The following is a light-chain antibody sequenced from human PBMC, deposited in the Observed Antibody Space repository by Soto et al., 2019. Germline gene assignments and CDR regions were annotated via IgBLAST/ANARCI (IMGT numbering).Light chain of an antibody. CDR2: EVT. CDR3: GSYAGSKNLP. Sequence: QSALTQPPSASGSPGQSVTISCTGSSSDVGAYNYVSWYQQHPGKAPKLMIYEVTKRPSGVPDRFSGSKSCNTASLTVSGRQAEDEADYYCGSYAGSKNLPFGGGTTLTVL. CDR1: SSDVGAYNY. J-gene: IGLJ3*02. V-gene: IGLV2-8*01.